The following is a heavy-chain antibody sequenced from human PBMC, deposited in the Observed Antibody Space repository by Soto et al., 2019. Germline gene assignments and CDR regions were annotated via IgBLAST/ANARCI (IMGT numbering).Heavy chain of an antibody. Sequence: QVQLVQSGTEVKKPGASVKVSCKTSGYTFINFGIGWVRQAPGQGLEWMGWISPFNGHTHYAQKFQGRVSLTTDTPTSTAFPALRSLTYDDTAVYYCAREPPRATAGLNYFDPWGQGTLVTVSS. CDR3: AREPPRATAGLNYFDP. CDR1: GYTFINFG. CDR2: ISPFNGHT. J-gene: IGHJ5*02. V-gene: IGHV1-18*01. D-gene: IGHD6-13*01.